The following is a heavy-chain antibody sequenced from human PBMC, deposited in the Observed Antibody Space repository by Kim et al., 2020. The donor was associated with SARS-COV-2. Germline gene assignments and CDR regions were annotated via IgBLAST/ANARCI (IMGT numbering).Heavy chain of an antibody. J-gene: IGHJ4*02. CDR1: GFSFSTHA. D-gene: IGHD2-2*01. Sequence: GGSLRLSCVASGFSFSTHAMAWVRQAPGKGLEWVSLIGGGGHSTFYADSVRGRFTISRDNSKNMVYLQMNTLRADDLAIYYCAKSQTAVVHHFDCWGQGTLVTVSS. V-gene: IGHV3-23*01. CDR3: AKSQTAVVHHFDC. CDR2: IGGGGHST.